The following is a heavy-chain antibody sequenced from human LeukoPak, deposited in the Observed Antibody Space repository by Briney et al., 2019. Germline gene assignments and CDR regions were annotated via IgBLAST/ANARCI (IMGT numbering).Heavy chain of an antibody. CDR1: GGSISSYY. Sequence: PSETLSLTCTVSGGSISSYYWSWIRQPPGKGLEWIGYIYYSGSTNYNPSLKSRVTISVDTSKNQFSLKLSSVTAADTAVYYCARLITGTPPVYYYYMDVWGKGTTVTVSS. CDR2: IYYSGST. V-gene: IGHV4-59*01. CDR3: ARLITGTPPVYYYYMDV. D-gene: IGHD1-20*01. J-gene: IGHJ6*03.